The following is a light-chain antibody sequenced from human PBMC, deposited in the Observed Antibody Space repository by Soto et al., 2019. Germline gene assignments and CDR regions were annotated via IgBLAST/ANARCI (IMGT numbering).Light chain of an antibody. Sequence: DIQMTQSPSTLSASVGDRVTITCRASQSISSWLTWYQQKAGQAPKLLIYKASIVESGVPSRFSGSGSGTEFTLTICSLQPDDSATYYCQQYSYFATFGQGTRVEVK. J-gene: IGKJ1*01. CDR3: QQYSYFAT. V-gene: IGKV1-5*03. CDR2: KAS. CDR1: QSISSW.